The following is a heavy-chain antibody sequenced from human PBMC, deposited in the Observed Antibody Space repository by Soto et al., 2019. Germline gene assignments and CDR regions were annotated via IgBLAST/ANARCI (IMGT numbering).Heavy chain of an antibody. CDR1: GGTFSRNA. Sequence: QVQLVQSGAEVKKPGSSVKVSCTASGGTFSRNAINWVRQAPGQGLEWLGGIIPIHGTTKYARRFQGRVTITTDKSTSTAYMELRSLISEDMAVYYCATARCGGSSGGFKCYYGMDVWGQGTTVTVSS. CDR2: IIPIHGTT. CDR3: ATARCGGSSGGFKCYYGMDV. J-gene: IGHJ6*02. V-gene: IGHV1-69*06. D-gene: IGHD2-15*01.